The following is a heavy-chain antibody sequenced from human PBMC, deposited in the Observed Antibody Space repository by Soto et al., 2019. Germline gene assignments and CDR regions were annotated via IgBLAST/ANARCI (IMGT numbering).Heavy chain of an antibody. CDR2: IYYSEST. Sequence: QVQLQESGPGLVKPSQTLSLTCTVSGGSINSGGYYWSWIRQPPGKGLEWIGYIYYSESTYSNPSLKSRVTISADTYQNQFSLRLSSVTAADTAVYYCERAGGMVRSVTDGVDIWGQGTMVTVSS. V-gene: IGHV4-31*03. CDR3: ERAGGMVRSVTDGVDI. CDR1: GGSINSGGYY. D-gene: IGHD3-10*01. J-gene: IGHJ3*02.